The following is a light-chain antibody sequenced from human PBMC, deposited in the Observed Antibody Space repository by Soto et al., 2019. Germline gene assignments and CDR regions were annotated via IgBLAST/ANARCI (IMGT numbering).Light chain of an antibody. CDR2: DAS. CDR3: QHRFNWPLT. J-gene: IGKJ4*01. Sequence: EIVLTQSPATLSLSPGERATLSCRASQKIGTFLAWYQQKPGQAPRLLFYDASNRATGVPHRFSGSGSGTDFTLTISSLEPEDLAVYYCQHRFNWPLTFGGGTKVEI. CDR1: QKIGTF. V-gene: IGKV3-11*01.